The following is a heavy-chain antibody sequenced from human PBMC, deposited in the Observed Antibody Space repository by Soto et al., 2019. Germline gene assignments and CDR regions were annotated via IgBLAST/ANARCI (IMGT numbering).Heavy chain of an antibody. CDR2: IRSKANSYAT. Sequence: GGSLRLSCAASGFTFSGSAMHWVRQASGKGLEWVGRIRSKANSYATAYAASVKGRFTISRDDSKNTAYLQMNSLKTEDTAVYYCTRGWGAYYDILTGYHGTSPNDSYYYYMDVLGKGTTVT. CDR1: GFTFSGSA. D-gene: IGHD3-9*01. J-gene: IGHJ6*03. CDR3: TRGWGAYYDILTGYHGTSPNDSYYYYMDV. V-gene: IGHV3-73*01.